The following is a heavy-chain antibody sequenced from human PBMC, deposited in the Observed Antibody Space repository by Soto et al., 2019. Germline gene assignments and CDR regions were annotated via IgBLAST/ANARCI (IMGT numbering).Heavy chain of an antibody. CDR2: IYHSGST. V-gene: IGHV4-30-2*01. J-gene: IGHJ6*02. CDR1: GGSISSGGYS. D-gene: IGHD4-17*01. CDR3: ARAHYGDYGYGMDV. Sequence: PSETLSLTCAVSGGSISSGGYSWSWIRQPPGKGLEWIGYIYHSGSTYYNPSLKSRVTISVDRSKNQFSLKLSSVTAADTAVSFCARAHYGDYGYGMDVWGQGTTVTVSS.